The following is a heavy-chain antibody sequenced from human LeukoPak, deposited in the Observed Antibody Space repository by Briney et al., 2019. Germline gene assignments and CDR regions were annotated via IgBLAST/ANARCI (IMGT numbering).Heavy chain of an antibody. CDR3: AKDDNYIRFLS. D-gene: IGHD3-16*01. J-gene: IGHJ5*02. CDR2: ISGSSSDI. CDR1: EFTFRSYS. Sequence: GGSLRLSCAGSEFTFRSYSMHWVRQAPGKGLEWVSSISGSSSDIYYADSVKGRFTISRDNSKNSLYLQMKSLRAEDTAVYYCAKDDNYIRFLSWGQGTLVTVSS. V-gene: IGHV3-21*04.